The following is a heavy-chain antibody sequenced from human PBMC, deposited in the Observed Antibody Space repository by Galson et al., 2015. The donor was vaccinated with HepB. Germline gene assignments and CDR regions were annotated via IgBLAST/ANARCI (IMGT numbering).Heavy chain of an antibody. CDR2: INPSDGRS. J-gene: IGHJ6*02. CDR3: AKDRNSSRWSTFEYYYYYYAMDV. Sequence: SVKVSCKASGYTFINYYIHWVRQAPGQGLEWMGFINPSDGRSTYAQKIQGRVTMTRDTSTSTVYMELSSLRSEDTAVYYCAKDRNSSRWSTFEYYYYYYAMDVWGQGTTVTVSS. D-gene: IGHD6-13*01. V-gene: IGHV1-46*01. CDR1: GYTFINYY.